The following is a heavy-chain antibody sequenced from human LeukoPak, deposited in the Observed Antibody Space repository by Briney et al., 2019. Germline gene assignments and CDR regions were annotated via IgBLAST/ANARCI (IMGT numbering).Heavy chain of an antibody. V-gene: IGHV1-46*01. J-gene: IGHJ6*03. CDR3: ARGVLWFGELLSGRAYYYMDV. CDR2: INPTDGSA. D-gene: IGHD3-10*01. CDR1: GYSFTSYS. Sequence: ASVKVSCKSSGYSFTSYSMHWVRQAPGQGLEWMGIINPTDGSASYAQKFQGRVTMTRDMSTSTVYMDLSRLRSDDTAVYYCARGVLWFGELLSGRAYYYMDVWGKGATVTISS.